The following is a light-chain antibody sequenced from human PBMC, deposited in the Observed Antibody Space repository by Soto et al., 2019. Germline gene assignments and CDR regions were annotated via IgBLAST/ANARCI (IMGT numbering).Light chain of an antibody. CDR2: GNT. Sequence: QSVLTQPPSVSGAPGQRVTISCTGSSSNIGAGYDVHWYLQLPGTAPKLLIYGNTNRPSGAPDRFSGSKSGSSASLAITGLQAEDEPDYYCQSHDSSLHASVFGTGTKLTVL. V-gene: IGLV1-40*01. CDR3: QSHDSSLHASV. CDR1: SSNIGAGYD. J-gene: IGLJ1*01.